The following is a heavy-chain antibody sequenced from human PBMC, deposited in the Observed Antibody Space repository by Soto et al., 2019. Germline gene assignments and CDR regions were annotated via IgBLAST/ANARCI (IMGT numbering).Heavy chain of an antibody. CDR2: ISSSGSTI. J-gene: IGHJ6*02. D-gene: IGHD1-20*01. Sequence: QVQLVETGGGLVKPGGSLRLSCAASGFTFSDYYMSWIRQAPGKGLEWDSYISSSGSTIYYADSVKGRFTISRDNAKNSLYLQMNSLRAEDTAVYYCARELLTGTTYYYYYGMDVWGQGTTVTVSS. V-gene: IGHV3-11*01. CDR1: GFTFSDYY. CDR3: ARELLTGTTYYYYYGMDV.